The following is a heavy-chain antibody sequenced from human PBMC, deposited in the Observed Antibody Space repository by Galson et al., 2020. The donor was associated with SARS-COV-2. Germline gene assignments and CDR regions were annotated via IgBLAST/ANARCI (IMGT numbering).Heavy chain of an antibody. CDR2: MNPNSGNT. J-gene: IGHJ4*02. D-gene: IGHD3-10*01. CDR3: ARHFDYYVSGSYISNYFDY. CDR1: GYTFTSYD. Sequence: GASVKVSCKASGYTFTSYDINWVRQATGQGLEWMGWMNPNSGNTGYPQKFQGRITMTSNTSISTAYLELSSLRYEDTAVYYCARHFDYYVSGSYISNYFDYWGQGTLVPVSS. V-gene: IGHV1-8*01.